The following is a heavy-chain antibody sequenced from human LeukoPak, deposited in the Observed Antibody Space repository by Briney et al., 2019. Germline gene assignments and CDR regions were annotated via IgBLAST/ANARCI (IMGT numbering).Heavy chain of an antibody. Sequence: ASVKVSCKASGYTFTSYGISWVRQAPGQGLEWMGWISAYNGNTNYAQKLQGRVTMTTDTSTSTAYMELRSLRSDDTAVYYCARDCGYCSGGISYYYYGMDVWGQGTTVTVSS. V-gene: IGHV1-18*01. J-gene: IGHJ6*02. CDR1: GYTFTSYG. D-gene: IGHD2-15*01. CDR3: ARDCGYCSGGISYYYYGMDV. CDR2: ISAYNGNT.